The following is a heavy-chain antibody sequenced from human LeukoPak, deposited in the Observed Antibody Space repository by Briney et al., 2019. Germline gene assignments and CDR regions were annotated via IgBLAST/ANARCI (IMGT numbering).Heavy chain of an antibody. CDR2: IYSGGST. CDR1: GFTVSSNY. CDR3: AKDHQEGYLNAFDI. V-gene: IGHV3-53*01. Sequence: GGSLRLSCAASGFTVSSNYMSWVRQAPGKGLEWVSVIYSGGSTYYADSGRGRFTISRDNSKNTLYLQMNSLRADDTAVYYCAKDHQEGYLNAFDIWGQGTMVAVSS. D-gene: IGHD5-12*01. J-gene: IGHJ3*02.